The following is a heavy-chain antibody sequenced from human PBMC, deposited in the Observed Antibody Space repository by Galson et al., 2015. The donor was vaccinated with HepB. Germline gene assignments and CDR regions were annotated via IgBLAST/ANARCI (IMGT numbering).Heavy chain of an antibody. CDR3: TRSHGGY. D-gene: IGHD4-23*01. V-gene: IGHV4-39*01. CDR1: GDSITSSNFY. J-gene: IGHJ4*02. CDR2: VDYGGRT. Sequence: SETLSLTCTVSGDSITSSNFYWGWTRQPPGKGLEWIGSVDYGGRTYYNPSLRGRLSISVDPSKSQFSLRSTSLTAADTAVYYCTRSHGGYWGQGTLVTVSS.